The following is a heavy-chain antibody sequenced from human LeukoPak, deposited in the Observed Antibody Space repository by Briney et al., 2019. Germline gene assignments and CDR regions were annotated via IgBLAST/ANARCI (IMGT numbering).Heavy chain of an antibody. CDR2: ISGSGGST. CDR3: ARDHIWQLGLFDC. V-gene: IGHV3-23*01. J-gene: IGHJ4*02. Sequence: GGSLRLSCAASGFTFSSYAMCWVRQAPGKGLEWVSAISGSGGSTYYADSVKGRFTISRDNSKNTLYLQMNSLRAEGTAVYSCARDHIWQLGLFDCWGQGTLVTVSS. CDR1: GFTFSSYA. D-gene: IGHD6-13*01.